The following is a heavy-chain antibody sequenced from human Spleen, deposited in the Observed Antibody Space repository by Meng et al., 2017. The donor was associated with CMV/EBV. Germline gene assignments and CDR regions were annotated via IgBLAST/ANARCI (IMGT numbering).Heavy chain of an antibody. Sequence: SVKVSCKASGYTFTGYYMHWVRQAPGQGLEWMGGIIPIFGTANYAQKFQGRVTITTDESTSTAYMELSSLRSEDTAVYYCAREGGDSSGPDPRLYYYGMDVWGQGTTVTVSS. J-gene: IGHJ6*02. V-gene: IGHV1-69*05. D-gene: IGHD3-22*01. CDR1: GYTFTGYY. CDR3: AREGGDSSGPDPRLYYYGMDV. CDR2: IIPIFGTA.